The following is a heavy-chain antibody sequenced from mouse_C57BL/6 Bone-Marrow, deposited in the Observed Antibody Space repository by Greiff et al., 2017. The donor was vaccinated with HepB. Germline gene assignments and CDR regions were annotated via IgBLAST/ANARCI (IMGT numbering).Heavy chain of an antibody. CDR1: GYTFTSYW. V-gene: IGHV1-55*01. CDR2: IYPGSGST. D-gene: IGHD1-1*01. J-gene: IGHJ4*01. Sequence: QVQLQQPGAELVKPGASVKMSCKASGYTFTSYWITWVKQRPGQGLEWIGDIYPGSGSTNYNEKFKSKATLTVDTSSSTAYMQLRSLTSEDSAVYYCARQEALGYYYGSSYAMDYWGQGTSVTVSS. CDR3: ARQEALGYYYGSSYAMDY.